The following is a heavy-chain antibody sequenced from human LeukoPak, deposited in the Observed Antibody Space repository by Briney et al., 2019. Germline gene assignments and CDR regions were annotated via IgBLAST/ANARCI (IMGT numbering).Heavy chain of an antibody. Sequence: PGGSLRLSCAASGFTFSSYAMSWVRQAPGKGVEWVSTISGGGGSTYYADSVQGRFTISRDNSKNTLYLQMNSLRAEDTAVYYCAKAIGQAAQAASRWFDPWGQGAQVTVSS. J-gene: IGHJ5*02. D-gene: IGHD2-15*01. CDR3: AKAIGQAAQAASRWFDP. V-gene: IGHV3-23*01. CDR1: GFTFSSYA. CDR2: ISGGGGST.